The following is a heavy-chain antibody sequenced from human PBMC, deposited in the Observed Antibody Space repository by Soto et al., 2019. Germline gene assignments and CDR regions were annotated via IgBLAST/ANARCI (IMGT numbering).Heavy chain of an antibody. CDR2: IYYSGST. V-gene: IGHV4-39*07. CDR3: ARSPTSDYGDYDDWFDP. CDR1: GGSISSSSYY. J-gene: IGHJ5*02. D-gene: IGHD4-17*01. Sequence: SETLSLTCTVSGGSISSSSYYWGWIRQPPGKGLEWIGSIYYSGSTYYNPSLKSRVTISVDTSKNQFSLKLSSVTAADTAVYYCARSPTSDYGDYDDWFDPWGQGTLVTVSS.